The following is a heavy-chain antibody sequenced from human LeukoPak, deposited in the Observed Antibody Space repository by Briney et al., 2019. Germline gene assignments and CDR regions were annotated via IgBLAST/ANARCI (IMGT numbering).Heavy chain of an antibody. CDR1: GFTFSNYW. CDR3: ARDPCCYSSSWGPYFDY. CDR2: IKADGSEK. V-gene: IGHV3-7*01. Sequence: GGSLRLSCAASGFTFSNYWISWVRQAPEKGLEWVANIKADGSEKQYVDSVKGRFTISRDNAKNSLYLQMNSLRAEDTAVYYCARDPCCYSSSWGPYFDYWGQGTLDTVSS. D-gene: IGHD2-2*01. J-gene: IGHJ4*02.